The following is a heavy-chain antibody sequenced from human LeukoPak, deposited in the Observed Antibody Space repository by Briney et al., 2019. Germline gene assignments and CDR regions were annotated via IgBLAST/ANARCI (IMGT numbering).Heavy chain of an antibody. CDR1: GFXFSSYS. D-gene: IGHD3-9*01. CDR2: ISSSSSYI. CDR3: ARVGINDILTGYSDY. V-gene: IGHV3-21*01. Sequence: PGGSLRLSCAASGFXFSSYSINWVRQAPGKGLEWVSSISSSSSYIYYADSVKGRFTISRDNAKNSLYLQMNSLRAEDTAVYYCARVGINDILTGYSDYWGQGTLVTVSS. J-gene: IGHJ4*02.